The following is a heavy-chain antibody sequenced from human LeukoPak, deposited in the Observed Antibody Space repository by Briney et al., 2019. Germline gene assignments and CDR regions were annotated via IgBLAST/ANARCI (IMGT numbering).Heavy chain of an antibody. Sequence: PGGSLRLSCGASGFTFNSHWMSWVRQAPGKGLEWVAIINPDGSWGTFVDSVKGRFTISRDNSKNTLYLQMNSLRAEDTAVYYCAKGHYDFWSGYTHYYMDVWGKGTTVTVSS. CDR2: INPDGSWG. CDR3: AKGHYDFWSGYTHYYMDV. D-gene: IGHD3-3*01. CDR1: GFTFNSHW. V-gene: IGHV3-7*01. J-gene: IGHJ6*03.